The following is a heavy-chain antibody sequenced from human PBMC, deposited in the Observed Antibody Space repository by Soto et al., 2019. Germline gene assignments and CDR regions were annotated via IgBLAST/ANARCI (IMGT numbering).Heavy chain of an antibody. V-gene: IGHV3-33*01. D-gene: IGHD2-15*01. CDR1: GFTFSSYG. Sequence: QVQLVESGGGVVQPGRSLRLSCAASGFTFSSYGMHWVRQAPGKGLEWVAVIWYDGSNKYYADSVKGRFTISRDNSKNTLYLQMNSLRAEDTAVYYCASSTVVTDEYFQHWGQDTLVTVSS. J-gene: IGHJ1*01. CDR2: IWYDGSNK. CDR3: ASSTVVTDEYFQH.